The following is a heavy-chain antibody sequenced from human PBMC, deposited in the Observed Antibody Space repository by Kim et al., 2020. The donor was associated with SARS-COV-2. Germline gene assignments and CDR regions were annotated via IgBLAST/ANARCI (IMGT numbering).Heavy chain of an antibody. CDR3: AREDYYDSSGYHR. V-gene: IGHV4-61*01. J-gene: IGHJ4*02. CDR1: GGSVSSGSYY. CDR2: IYYSGST. D-gene: IGHD3-22*01. Sequence: SETLSLTCTVSGGSVSSGSYYWSWIRQPPGKGLEWIGYIYYSGSTNYNPSLKSRVTISVDTSKNQFSLKLSSVTAADTAVYYCAREDYYDSSGYHRWGQGTLVTVSS.